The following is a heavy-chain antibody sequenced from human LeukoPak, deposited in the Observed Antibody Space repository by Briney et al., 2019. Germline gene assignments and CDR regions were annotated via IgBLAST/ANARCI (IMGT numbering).Heavy chain of an antibody. Sequence: GASVKDSCKASGYTFTGYYMHWVRQAPGQGLEWMGWINPHSGDTNYAQKFQGRVTMTRDTSISTAYMELSRLRSDDTAVYYCARGRYCSSTSCYKGNFDYWGQGTLVTVSS. D-gene: IGHD2-2*02. V-gene: IGHV1-2*02. CDR1: GYTFTGYY. J-gene: IGHJ4*02. CDR2: INPHSGDT. CDR3: ARGRYCSSTSCYKGNFDY.